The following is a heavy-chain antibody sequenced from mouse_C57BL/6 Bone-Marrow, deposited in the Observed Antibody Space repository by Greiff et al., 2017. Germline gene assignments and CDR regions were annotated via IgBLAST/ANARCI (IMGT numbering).Heavy chain of an antibody. CDR2: IDPENGDT. V-gene: IGHV14-4*01. Sequence: VQLQQSGAELVRPGDSVKLSCPASGFNIKDDYMHWVKQRPEQGLEWIGWIDPENGDTEYASKFQGKATITADTSSNTAYLQLSSLTSEDTAVYDCTPDYYGSSYGYFEVWGTRTTVTVSS. CDR3: TPDYYGSSYGYFEV. D-gene: IGHD1-1*01. J-gene: IGHJ1*03. CDR1: GFNIKDDY.